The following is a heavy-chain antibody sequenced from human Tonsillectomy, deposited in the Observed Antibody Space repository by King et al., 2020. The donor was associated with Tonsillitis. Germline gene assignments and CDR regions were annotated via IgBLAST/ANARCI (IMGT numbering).Heavy chain of an antibody. D-gene: IGHD1-26*01. V-gene: IGHV4-39*01. CDR2: VCYNGAT. CDR3: GRSLNTGGYPFGDY. Sequence: LQLQESGPGLVKPSETLSLTCTVAGGSITSTTYYWAWIRQPPGKGLEWIGSVCYNGATYYNPSLKSRVTISGDTSRNEFSLKVNSVTAADTAVYYCGRSLNTGGYPFGDYWGQGILVTVSS. J-gene: IGHJ4*02. CDR1: GGSITSTTYY.